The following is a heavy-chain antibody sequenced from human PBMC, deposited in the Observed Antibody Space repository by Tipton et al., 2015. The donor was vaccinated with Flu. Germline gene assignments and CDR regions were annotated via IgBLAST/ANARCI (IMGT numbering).Heavy chain of an antibody. CDR3: ARDRDGDSYFDY. CDR2: FNPKSGGT. J-gene: IGHJ4*02. D-gene: IGHD4-17*01. Sequence: QLVQSGAEVKKPGASVRVSCKASGYTFTDYYMHWVRQAPGQGLEWMGWFNPKSGGTSYTQKFQGRVTMTRDTSISTAYMELTRLRYDGTAVYYCARDRDGDSYFDYWGQGTLVTVYS. V-gene: IGHV1-2*02. CDR1: GYTFTDYY.